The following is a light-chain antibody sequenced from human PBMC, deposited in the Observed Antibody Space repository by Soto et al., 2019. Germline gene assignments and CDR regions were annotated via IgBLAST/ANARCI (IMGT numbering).Light chain of an antibody. CDR1: QSVGSL. Sequence: EVVMTQSPATLSVSPGEGATLSCRASQSVGSLVAWYQQKPGRAPRLLIYRVSTRATDIAARFTGSGSGTEFTLTISSLQTEDFAVYYCQQYNNWPITFGPGTRLEIK. CDR2: RVS. J-gene: IGKJ5*01. CDR3: QQYNNWPIT. V-gene: IGKV3-15*01.